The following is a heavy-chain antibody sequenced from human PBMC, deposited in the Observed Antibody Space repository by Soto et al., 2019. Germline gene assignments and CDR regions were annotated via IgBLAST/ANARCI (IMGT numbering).Heavy chain of an antibody. J-gene: IGHJ4*02. CDR2: IYYSGST. CDR1: GGSISSGGYY. V-gene: IGHV4-31*03. D-gene: IGHD5-18*01. Sequence: PSETLSLTCTVSGGSISSGGYYWSWIRQHPGKGLEWIGYIYYSGSTYYNPSLKSRVTISVDTSKNQFSLKLSSVTAADTAVYYCARGGINSYGTLTDYWGQGTLVTVSS. CDR3: ARGGINSYGTLTDY.